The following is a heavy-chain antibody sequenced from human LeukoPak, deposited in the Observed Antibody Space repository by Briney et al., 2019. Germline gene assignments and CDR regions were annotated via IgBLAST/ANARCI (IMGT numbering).Heavy chain of an antibody. CDR1: GGSISSYY. Sequence: TSETLSLTCTVSGGSISSYYWSWIRQPPGKGLEWIGYIYYSGSTNYNPSLKSRVTISVDTSKNQFSLKLSSVTAADTAVYYCASGSGFGEFYTFDIWGQGTMVTVSS. J-gene: IGHJ3*02. D-gene: IGHD3-10*01. V-gene: IGHV4-59*01. CDR2: IYYSGST. CDR3: ASGSGFGEFYTFDI.